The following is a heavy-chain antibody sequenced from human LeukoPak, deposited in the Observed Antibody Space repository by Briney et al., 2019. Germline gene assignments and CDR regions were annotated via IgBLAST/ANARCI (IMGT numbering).Heavy chain of an antibody. J-gene: IGHJ4*02. D-gene: IGHD3-10*01. CDR2: ISGSGGST. CDR3: AKEFPFMVRGVIIFITFDY. Sequence: PGGSLRHSCAASGFTFSSYAMSWVRQAPGKGLEWVSAISGSGGSTYYADSVKGRFTISRDNSKNTLYLQMNSLRAEDTAVYYCAKEFPFMVRGVIIFITFDYWGQGTLVTVSS. V-gene: IGHV3-23*01. CDR1: GFTFSSYA.